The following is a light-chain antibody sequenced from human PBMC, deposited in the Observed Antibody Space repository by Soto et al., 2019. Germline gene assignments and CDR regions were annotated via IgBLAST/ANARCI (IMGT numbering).Light chain of an antibody. CDR1: NSNIETNT. CDR3: AAWDDSLNAYV. J-gene: IGLJ1*01. V-gene: IGLV1-44*01. CDR2: SND. Sequence: QSVLGQPPSASGTPGQRVTISCSGGNSNIETNTVNWYQHFPGTAPRLLIFSNDQRPSGVPDRFSGSKSGTSSSLAISGLQSEDDADYYCAAWDDSLNAYVFGTGTKVTVL.